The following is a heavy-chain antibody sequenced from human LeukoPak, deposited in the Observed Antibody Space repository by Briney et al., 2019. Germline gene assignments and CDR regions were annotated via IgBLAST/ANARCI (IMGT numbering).Heavy chain of an antibody. J-gene: IGHJ4*01. V-gene: IGHV1-2*02. D-gene: IGHD3/OR15-3a*01. CDR1: GYTFTSYY. Sequence: ASVKVSCKASGYTFTSYYLHWVRQAPGQGLEWMGWIKPNSGGTNYAQKLQGRVSMTRDTSISTPYMELSRLRSDATAVYYCARVFGTHWPDCWSRRTPLTVSS. CDR3: ARVFGTHWPDC. CDR2: IKPNSGGT.